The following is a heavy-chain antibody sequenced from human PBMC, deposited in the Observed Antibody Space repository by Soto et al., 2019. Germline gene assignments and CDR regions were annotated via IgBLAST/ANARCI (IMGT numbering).Heavy chain of an antibody. CDR1: GGSFSGYY. Sequence: QVHLQQWGAGLLKPSETLSLTCAVYGGSFSGYYWSWIRQPPGKGLEWIGEINHSGYTNYNPSLKSLVTISADTSKNQFSLKLTSVTAADTAVYYCAKALLGALKFFGLVPSFDYWGQGTLVSVSS. D-gene: IGHD3-3*01. V-gene: IGHV4-34*01. CDR2: INHSGYT. CDR3: AKALLGALKFFGLVPSFDY. J-gene: IGHJ4*02.